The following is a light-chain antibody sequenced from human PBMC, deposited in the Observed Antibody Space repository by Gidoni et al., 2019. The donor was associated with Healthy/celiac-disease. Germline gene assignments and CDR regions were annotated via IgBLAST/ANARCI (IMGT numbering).Light chain of an antibody. CDR1: QDISNY. CDR2: DAS. V-gene: IGKV1-33*01. CDR3: QQYANLPLT. J-gene: IGKJ5*01. Sequence: MQMTQSPSALSASVGDRVTITCQASQDISNYLNWYQQKPGKAPKLLIYDASNLETGVPSRFSGSGSGTAFTFTISSLQPEAIATYYCQQYANLPLTFGQGTRLEIK.